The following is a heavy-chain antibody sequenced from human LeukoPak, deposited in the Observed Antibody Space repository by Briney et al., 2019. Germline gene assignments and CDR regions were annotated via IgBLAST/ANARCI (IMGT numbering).Heavy chain of an antibody. J-gene: IGHJ3*02. CDR3: ARDRWYYDSSGPADAFDI. V-gene: IGHV3-7*01. CDR2: IKQDGSEK. D-gene: IGHD3-22*01. Sequence: GGSLRLSCAASGFTFSSYWMSWVRQAPGKGLEWVANIKQDGSEKYYVDSVKGRFTISRDNAKNSLYLQMNSLRAEDTAVYYCARDRWYYDSSGPADAFDIWGQGTMVTVSS. CDR1: GFTFSSYW.